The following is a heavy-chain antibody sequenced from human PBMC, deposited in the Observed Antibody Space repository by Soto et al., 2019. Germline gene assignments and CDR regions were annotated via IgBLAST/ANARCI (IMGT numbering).Heavy chain of an antibody. CDR1: GYTFISYG. CDR2: ISVYNGNT. J-gene: IGHJ6*02. CDR3: ARAQMSYYGMDV. Sequence: QVQLVQSGAEVKKPGASVKVSCKASGYTFISYGISWVRQAPGQGLEWMGWISVYNGNTNYAQKLQGRVTMTTATSTSTGYMELRSLRSDATAVYYCARAQMSYYGMDVWGQGTTVTVSS. V-gene: IGHV1-18*01.